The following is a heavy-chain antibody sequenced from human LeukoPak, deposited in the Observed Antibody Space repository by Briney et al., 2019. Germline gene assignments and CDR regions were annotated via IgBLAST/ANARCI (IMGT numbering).Heavy chain of an antibody. J-gene: IGHJ4*02. Sequence: GGSLRLSCAASGFTFSTYWMSWVRQAPGKGLECVANIKQDGSETYYVDSVKGRFTISRDNAKNSLFLQMNSLRAEDTAVYYCARGTPQYTSSWYDYWGQGTLVTVSS. CDR3: ARGTPQYTSSWYDY. CDR1: GFTFSTYW. CDR2: IKQDGSET. V-gene: IGHV3-7*04. D-gene: IGHD6-13*01.